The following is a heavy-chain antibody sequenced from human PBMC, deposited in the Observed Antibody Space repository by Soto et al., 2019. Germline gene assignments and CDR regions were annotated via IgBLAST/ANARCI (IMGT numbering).Heavy chain of an antibody. J-gene: IGHJ5*02. CDR1: GGSVSSGGYY. Sequence: QVQLQESGPGLVKPSQTLSLTCTVSGGSVSSGGYYWSWIRQHPGKGLEWIGYIYHSGSTYYNPSRRSRVTISVDPSKKQFYLTLSSVTAADTAVYYCARGAVPGWFDPWGQGTLVTVSS. CDR2: IYHSGST. V-gene: IGHV4-31*03. CDR3: ARGAVPGWFDP.